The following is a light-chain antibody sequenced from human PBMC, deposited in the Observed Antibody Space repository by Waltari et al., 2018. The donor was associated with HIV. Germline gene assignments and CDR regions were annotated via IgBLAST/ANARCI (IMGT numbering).Light chain of an antibody. CDR3: QSYDSSLSTAVV. CDR1: SSNIGPGFG. V-gene: IGLV1-40*01. J-gene: IGLJ2*01. Sequence: QSVLTQPPSVSGAPGQRVTISCTGSSSNIGPGFGVHWSQQLPGTAPKLPVYGDSNRPSGVPDRFSGSKSGTSASLAITGLQSEDEADYYCQSYDSSLSTAVVFGGGTKLTVL. CDR2: GDS.